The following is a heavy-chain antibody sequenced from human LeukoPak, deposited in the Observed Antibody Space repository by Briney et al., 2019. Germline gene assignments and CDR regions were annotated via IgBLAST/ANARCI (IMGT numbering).Heavy chain of an antibody. J-gene: IGHJ6*02. CDR1: GFAFSTYG. CDR2: ISSSSSYI. D-gene: IGHD3-10*01. Sequence: GGSLRLSCAASGFAFSTYGMSWVRQAPGKGLEWVSSISSSSSYIYYADSVKGRFTISRDNAKNSLYLQMNSLRAEDTAVYYCARVGTGHGMDVWGQGTTVTVSS. V-gene: IGHV3-21*01. CDR3: ARVGTGHGMDV.